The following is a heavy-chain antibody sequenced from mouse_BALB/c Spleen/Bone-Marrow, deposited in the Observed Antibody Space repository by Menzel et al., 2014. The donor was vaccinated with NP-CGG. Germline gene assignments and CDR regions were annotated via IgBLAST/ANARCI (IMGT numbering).Heavy chain of an antibody. V-gene: IGHV5-12-2*01. CDR1: GFTFSSYT. CDR2: ISNGGGNT. J-gene: IGHJ2*01. CDR3: ARRDGTYYFDY. Sequence: EVQLQESGGGLVQPGGSLKLSCAASGFTFSSYTMSWVRLTPEKRLEWVAYISNGGGNTYYADPVKGRFTISRDNAKNALYPQMSSLKSEDTALYYCARRDGTYYFDYWGQGTTLTVSS. D-gene: IGHD4-1*01.